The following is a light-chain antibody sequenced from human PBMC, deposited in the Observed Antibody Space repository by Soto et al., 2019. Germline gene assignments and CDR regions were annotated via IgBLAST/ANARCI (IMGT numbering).Light chain of an antibody. CDR2: SNN. CDR1: SSNIGSNY. CDR3: GRWDSRLSTYV. V-gene: IGLV1-51*02. J-gene: IGLJ1*01. Sequence: QSVLTQPPSASGTPGQRVTISCSGSSSNIGSNYVYWYQQLPGTAPKLLIYSNNKRAAGIPDRFSGSESGTSATLGITGLQTGDEADYYCGRWDSRLSTYVFGTGTKVTVL.